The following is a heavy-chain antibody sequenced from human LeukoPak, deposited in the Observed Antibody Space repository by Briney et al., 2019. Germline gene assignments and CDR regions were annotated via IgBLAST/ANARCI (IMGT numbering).Heavy chain of an antibody. V-gene: IGHV4-34*01. D-gene: IGHD3-22*01. CDR2: INHTGAT. J-gene: IGHJ3*02. CDR1: GESFSGYY. Sequence: PSEALSLTCAVYGESFSGYYWTWIRQSPGKGLEWIGEINHTGATNYNPSLKSRVTISVDTSKNQFSLKVNSVTAADTAIYYCARRRAHYYDSSGYYSRPQKTFDIWGQGTMVTVSS. CDR3: ARRRAHYYDSSGYYSRPQKTFDI.